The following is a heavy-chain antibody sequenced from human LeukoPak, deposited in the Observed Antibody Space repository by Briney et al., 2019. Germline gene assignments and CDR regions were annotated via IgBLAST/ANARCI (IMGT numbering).Heavy chain of an antibody. Sequence: GGSLRLSCAASGFTFSSYEMNWVRQAPGKGLEWVSYISSSGSTIYYADSVEGRFTISRDNAKNSLYLQMNSLRAEDTAIYYCARGGCAAAGCGMDVWGQGTTVTVSS. V-gene: IGHV3-48*03. D-gene: IGHD6-13*01. CDR2: ISSSGSTI. CDR1: GFTFSSYE. J-gene: IGHJ6*02. CDR3: ARGGCAAAGCGMDV.